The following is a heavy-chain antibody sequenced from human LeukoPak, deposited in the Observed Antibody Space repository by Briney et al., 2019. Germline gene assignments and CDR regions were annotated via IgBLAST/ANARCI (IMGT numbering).Heavy chain of an antibody. CDR2: ISRSGGST. J-gene: IGHJ4*02. V-gene: IGHV3-23*01. CDR1: GFTFSSYA. Sequence: GGSLRLSCAASGFTFSSYAMSWVRQAPGKGLEWVSAISRSGGSTYYADSVKGRFTISRDNSKNTLYLQMNSLRAEDTAVYYCAKDINEYDILTGYYYFDYWGQGTLVTVSS. D-gene: IGHD3-9*01. CDR3: AKDINEYDILTGYYYFDY.